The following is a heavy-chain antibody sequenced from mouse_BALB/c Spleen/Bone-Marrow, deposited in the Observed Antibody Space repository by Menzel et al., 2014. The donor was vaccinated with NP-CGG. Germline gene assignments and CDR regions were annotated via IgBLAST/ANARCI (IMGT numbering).Heavy chain of an antibody. D-gene: IGHD4-1*01. Sequence: EVMLVESGGDLVKPGGSLKLSCAASGFTFSSYGMSWVRQTPDKRLEWVATIRSGGSYTYYPDSVKGRFTISRDNAKSTLYLQMSSLKSEDTAMYYCASPLTETFGWIAYWGQGTLVTVSA. CDR2: IRSGGSYT. CDR1: GFTFSSYG. V-gene: IGHV5-6*02. J-gene: IGHJ3*01. CDR3: ASPLTETFGWIAY.